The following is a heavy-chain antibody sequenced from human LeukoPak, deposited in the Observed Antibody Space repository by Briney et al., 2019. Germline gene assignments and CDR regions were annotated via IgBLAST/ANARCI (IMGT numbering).Heavy chain of an antibody. Sequence: GGSLRLSCAASGFTVSSNYMSWVRQAPGKGLEWVSVIYSGGSTYYADSVKGRFTISRDNSKNTLYLQMNSLRAEDTAMYYCAKVGQWLRVDYWGQGTLVTVSS. D-gene: IGHD5-12*01. CDR2: IYSGGST. V-gene: IGHV3-53*01. CDR3: AKVGQWLRVDY. CDR1: GFTVSSNY. J-gene: IGHJ4*02.